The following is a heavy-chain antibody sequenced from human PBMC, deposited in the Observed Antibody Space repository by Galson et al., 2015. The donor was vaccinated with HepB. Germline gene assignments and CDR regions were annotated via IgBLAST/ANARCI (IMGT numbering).Heavy chain of an antibody. CDR2: IRSRAYGGTT. Sequence: SLRLSCAASGFTFGDYAMSWVRQAPGKGLEWVGFIRSRAYGGTTEYAASVKGRFTISRDDSKSIAYLQMNSLKTEDTAVYYCTGEEGDDSGGYYQLKYDYWGQGTLVTVSS. CDR3: TGEEGDDSGGYYQLKYDY. J-gene: IGHJ4*02. CDR1: GFTFGDYA. V-gene: IGHV3-49*04. D-gene: IGHD3-22*01.